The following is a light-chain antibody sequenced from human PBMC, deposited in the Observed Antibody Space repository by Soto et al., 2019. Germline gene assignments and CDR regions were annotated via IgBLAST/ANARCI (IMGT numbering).Light chain of an antibody. CDR3: CSYAGSSTSPYV. Sequence: QSVLTQPASLSGAPGQAVTLSCTGTSSEGWSYNLVSWYQQHPGKAPKLMIYEVSKRPSGVSNRFSGSKSGNTASLTISGLQAEDEADYYCCSYAGSSTSPYVFGTGTKVTVL. CDR2: EVS. J-gene: IGLJ1*01. CDR1: SSEGWSYNL. V-gene: IGLV2-23*02.